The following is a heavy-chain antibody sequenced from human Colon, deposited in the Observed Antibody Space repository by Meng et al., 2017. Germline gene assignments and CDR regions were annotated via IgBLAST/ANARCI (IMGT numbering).Heavy chain of an antibody. V-gene: IGHV4-34*01. Sequence: QVQALGSGPGLLKPSETRSLPCAVYGGSFSGYYWSWIRQPPGKGLEWIGEINHSGSTNYNPSLKSRVTISVDTSKNQFSLKLSSVTAADTAVYYCARGWGYCSSTSCYFLDYWGQGTLVTVSS. CDR1: GGSFSGYY. J-gene: IGHJ4*02. CDR3: ARGWGYCSSTSCYFLDY. CDR2: INHSGST. D-gene: IGHD2-2*01.